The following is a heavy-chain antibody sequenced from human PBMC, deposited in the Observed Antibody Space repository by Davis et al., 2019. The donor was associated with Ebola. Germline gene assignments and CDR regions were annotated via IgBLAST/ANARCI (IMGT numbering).Heavy chain of an antibody. Sequence: GESLKISCAASRFTFSSYAMSWVRQAPGKGLEWVSAISGSGGSTYYADSVKGRFTISRDNSKNTLYLQMNSLRAEDTAVYYCAREADWGQLDYWGQGTLVTVSS. CDR3: AREADWGQLDY. V-gene: IGHV3-23*01. CDR1: RFTFSSYA. J-gene: IGHJ4*02. D-gene: IGHD3-16*01. CDR2: ISGSGGST.